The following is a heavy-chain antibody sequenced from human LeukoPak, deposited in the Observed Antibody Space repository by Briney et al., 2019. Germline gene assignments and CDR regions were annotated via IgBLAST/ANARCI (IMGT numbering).Heavy chain of an antibody. CDR3: ARSPALLWFGELHPYYFDY. Sequence: GASVKVSCKASGYTFTGYYMHWVRQAPGQGLEWMEWINPNSGGTNYAQKFQGRVTMTRDTSISTAYMELSRLRSDDTAVYYCARSPALLWFGELHPYYFDYWGQGTLVTVSS. J-gene: IGHJ4*02. CDR2: INPNSGGT. V-gene: IGHV1-2*02. CDR1: GYTFTGYY. D-gene: IGHD3-10*01.